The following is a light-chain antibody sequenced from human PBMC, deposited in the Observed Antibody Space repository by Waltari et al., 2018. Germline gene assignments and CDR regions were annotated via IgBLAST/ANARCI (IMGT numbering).Light chain of an antibody. V-gene: IGKV1-5*03. CDR1: QSISSW. Sequence: DIQMTQSPSTLSASVGDRVTITCRASQSISSWLAWYQPKPGKAPNLLIYKASSLESGVPSRFSGSGSGTEFTLTISSLQPYDFATYYCQQYNSYPFTFGPGTKVDIK. CDR2: KAS. CDR3: QQYNSYPFT. J-gene: IGKJ3*01.